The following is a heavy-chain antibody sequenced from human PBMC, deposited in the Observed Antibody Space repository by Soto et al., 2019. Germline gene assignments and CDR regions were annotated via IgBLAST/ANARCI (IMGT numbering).Heavy chain of an antibody. CDR1: GYTFTSYD. V-gene: IGHV1-8*01. CDR2: MNPNSADT. CDR3: ARGSQWFAVTTD. J-gene: IGHJ4*02. D-gene: IGHD4-17*01. Sequence: QVQLVQSGAEVKKPGASVKVSCKASGYTFTSYDINWVRQATGQGLEWMGWMNPNSADTGHAQMFQGRGXXXRXXSISTAYMELSSLRSEDTAVYYCARGSQWFAVTTDWGQGTLVSVSS.